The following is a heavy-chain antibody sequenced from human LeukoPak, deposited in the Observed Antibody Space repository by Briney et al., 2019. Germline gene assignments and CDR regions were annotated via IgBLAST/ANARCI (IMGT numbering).Heavy chain of an antibody. D-gene: IGHD3-10*01. J-gene: IGHJ6*02. Sequence: PSETLSLTRTVSGGSISSGDYYWSWIRQPPGKGLEWIGYIYYSGSTYYNPSLKSRVTISVDTSKNQFSLKLSSVTAADTAVYYCARVSYGSGSPYGMDVWGQGTTVTVSS. CDR3: ARVSYGSGSPYGMDV. V-gene: IGHV4-30-4*01. CDR1: GGSISSGDYY. CDR2: IYYSGST.